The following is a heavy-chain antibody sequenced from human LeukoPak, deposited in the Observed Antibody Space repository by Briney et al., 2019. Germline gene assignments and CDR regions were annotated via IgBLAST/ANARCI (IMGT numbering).Heavy chain of an antibody. CDR2: INHSGST. CDR3: GGVVNYYYYYMDV. CDR1: GGSFSGYY. Sequence: PSETLSLTCAVYGGSFSGYYWSWIRQPPGKGLEWIGEINHSGSTNYNPSLKSRVTISVDTSKNQFSLKLSSVTAADTAVYYCGGVVNYYYYYMDVWGKGTTVTVSS. V-gene: IGHV4-34*01. J-gene: IGHJ6*03. D-gene: IGHD3-3*01.